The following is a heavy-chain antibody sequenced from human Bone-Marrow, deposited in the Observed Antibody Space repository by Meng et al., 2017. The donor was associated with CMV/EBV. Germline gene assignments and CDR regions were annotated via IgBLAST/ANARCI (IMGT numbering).Heavy chain of an antibody. D-gene: IGHD1-26*01. CDR2: ISAYNGNT. Sequence: ASVKVSCKASGGTFSSYAISWVRQAPGQGLEWMGWISAYNGNTNYAQKLQGRVTMTTDTSTSTAYMELRSLRSDDTAVYYCARDFGVGATLLVYYYYGMDVWGQGTTVTVSS. J-gene: IGHJ6*02. V-gene: IGHV1-18*01. CDR1: GGTFSSYA. CDR3: ARDFGVGATLLVYYYYGMDV.